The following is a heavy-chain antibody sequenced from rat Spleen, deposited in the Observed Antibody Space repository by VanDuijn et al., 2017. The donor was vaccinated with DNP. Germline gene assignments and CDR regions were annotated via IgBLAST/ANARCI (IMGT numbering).Heavy chain of an antibody. V-gene: IGHV2-45*01. J-gene: IGHJ4*01. CDR3: ARDRDYYDGTYYYDYYVMDA. Sequence: QVQLKESGPGLVQPSETLSLTCTVSGFSLTSYNVHWVRQPPGKGLEWMGVMWSGGSTDYNSALKSRLSISRDTSKNQVFLKMNSLQSEDTTTYYCARDRDYYDGTYYYDYYVMDAWGQGASVTVSS. CDR2: MWSGGST. CDR1: GFSLTSYN. D-gene: IGHD1-12*02.